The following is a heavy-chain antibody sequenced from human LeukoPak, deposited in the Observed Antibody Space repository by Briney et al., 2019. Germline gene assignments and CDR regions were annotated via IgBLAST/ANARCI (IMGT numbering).Heavy chain of an antibody. CDR2: ISGSGGRT. J-gene: IGHJ3*02. CDR3: AKEANSGYESDALDI. CDR1: GFTFSSFA. V-gene: IGHV3-23*01. Sequence: AGGSLRLSCAASGFTFSSFAMSWVRQAPGKGLEWVSAISGSGGRTYYADSVRGRFAISRDNSKNTLYLQMNSLRAEDTAVYYCAKEANSGYESDALDIWGQGTMVTVSS. D-gene: IGHD5-12*01.